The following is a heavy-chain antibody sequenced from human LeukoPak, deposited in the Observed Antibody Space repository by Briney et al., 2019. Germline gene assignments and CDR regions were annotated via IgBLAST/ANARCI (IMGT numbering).Heavy chain of an antibody. Sequence: PSETLSLTCTVSGGSISSYYWSWIRQPPGKGLEWIGYNYYSGSTNYNPSLKSRVTISIDTSKNQFSLKLSSVTAADTAVYYCASSGYGSTRDAFDIWGQGTMVTVSS. CDR1: GGSISSYY. J-gene: IGHJ3*02. V-gene: IGHV4-59*08. D-gene: IGHD3-10*01. CDR3: ASSGYGSTRDAFDI. CDR2: NYYSGST.